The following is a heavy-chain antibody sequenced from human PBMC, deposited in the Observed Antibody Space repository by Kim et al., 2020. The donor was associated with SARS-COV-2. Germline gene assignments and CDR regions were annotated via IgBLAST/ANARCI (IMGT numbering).Heavy chain of an antibody. Sequence: YAGSVKGQFTSSRPNAKNTLYLQMNSRRAEDTAVYYCARVGPSSGYALDIWGQGTMVTVSS. D-gene: IGHD3-22*01. J-gene: IGHJ3*02. V-gene: IGHV3-53*04. CDR3: ARVGPSSGYALDI.